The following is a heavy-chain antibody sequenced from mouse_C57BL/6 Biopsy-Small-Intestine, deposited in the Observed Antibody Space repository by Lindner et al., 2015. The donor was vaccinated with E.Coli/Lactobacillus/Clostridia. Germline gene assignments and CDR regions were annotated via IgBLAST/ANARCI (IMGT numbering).Heavy chain of an antibody. V-gene: IGHV1-31*01. CDR1: GYSFTGYY. CDR3: AGSYSNYAWFAY. Sequence: VQLQESGAELVKPGASVKISCKASGYSFTGYYLHWVKQSHGNILDWIGYISPYNGISSYNQRFKGKATLAVDKSSSTAYMELRSLTSEDSAVYFCAGSYSNYAWFAYWGHGTLVTVSA. J-gene: IGHJ3*01. CDR2: ISPYNGIS. D-gene: IGHD2-5*01.